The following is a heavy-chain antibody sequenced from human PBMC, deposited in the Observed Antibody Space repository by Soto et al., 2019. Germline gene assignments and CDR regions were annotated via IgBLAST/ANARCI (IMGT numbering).Heavy chain of an antibody. D-gene: IGHD4-17*01. CDR3: ARDLDYGDSQSYYMDV. CDR2: IIPILGIA. Sequence: SVKVSCKASGGTFSSYTISWVRQAPGQGLEWMGRIIPILGIANYAQKFQGRVTITADKSTSTAYMELSSLRSEDTAVYYCARDLDYGDSQSYYMDVWGKGTTVTVSS. CDR1: GGTFSSYT. V-gene: IGHV1-69*04. J-gene: IGHJ6*03.